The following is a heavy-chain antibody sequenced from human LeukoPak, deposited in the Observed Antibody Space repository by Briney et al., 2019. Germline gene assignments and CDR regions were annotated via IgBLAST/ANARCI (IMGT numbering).Heavy chain of an antibody. V-gene: IGHV4-4*02. CDR3: ARVTTNYYYYGMDV. D-gene: IGHD4-11*01. Sequence: SETLSLTCAVSGGSISSSNWWSWVRQPPGKGLEWIGEIYHSGSTNYNPSLKSRVTISVDKSKNQFSLKLSSVTAADTAVYYCARVTTNYYYYGMDVWGQGTTVTVSS. CDR1: GGSISSSNW. J-gene: IGHJ6*02. CDR2: IYHSGST.